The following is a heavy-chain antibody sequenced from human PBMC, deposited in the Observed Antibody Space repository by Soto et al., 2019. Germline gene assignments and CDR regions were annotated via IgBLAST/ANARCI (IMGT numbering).Heavy chain of an antibody. CDR3: ARRYSSSWALGFDP. CDR1: GFTFSSYG. J-gene: IGHJ5*02. CDR2: IWYDGSNK. V-gene: IGHV3-33*01. Sequence: GGSLRLSCAASGFTFSSYGMHWVRQAPGKGLEWVAVIWYDGSNKYYADSVKGRFTISRDNSKNTLYLQMNSLRAEDTAVYYCARRYSSSWALGFDPWGQGTLVTVSS. D-gene: IGHD6-13*01.